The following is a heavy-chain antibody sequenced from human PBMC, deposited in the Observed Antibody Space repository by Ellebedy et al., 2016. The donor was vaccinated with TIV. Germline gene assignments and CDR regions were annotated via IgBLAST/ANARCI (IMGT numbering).Heavy chain of an antibody. CDR3: ATDIAGAVAAYYDHGMDV. CDR2: FAPEDGET. Sequence: AASVKVSCKVFGYTLTELSMHWVRQAPGKGLEWMGGFAPEDGETIYAQKFQGRVTMTEDTSTDTAYMELSSLRSEDTAVYYCATDIAGAVAAYYDHGMDVWGQGTTVTVSS. J-gene: IGHJ6*02. V-gene: IGHV1-24*01. CDR1: GYTLTELS. D-gene: IGHD6-19*01.